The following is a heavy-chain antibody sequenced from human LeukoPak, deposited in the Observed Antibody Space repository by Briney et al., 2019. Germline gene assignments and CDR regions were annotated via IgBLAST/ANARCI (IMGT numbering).Heavy chain of an antibody. CDR1: GGSISSGGCS. D-gene: IGHD3-9*01. Sequence: SQTLSRTCAVSGGSISSGGCSRSWIRQPPGKGLEWIGYIYHSGSTYYNPSLKSRVTISVDRSKNQFSLKLSSVTAADTAVYYCARGILTGSDAGDNWFDPWGQGTLVTVSS. CDR2: IYHSGST. CDR3: ARGILTGSDAGDNWFDP. J-gene: IGHJ5*02. V-gene: IGHV4-30-2*01.